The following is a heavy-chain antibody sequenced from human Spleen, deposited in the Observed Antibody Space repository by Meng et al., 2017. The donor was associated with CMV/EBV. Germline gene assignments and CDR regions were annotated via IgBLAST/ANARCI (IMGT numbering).Heavy chain of an antibody. Sequence: GESLKISCAASGFTFSTHAMHWVRQAPGKGLEWVAVIPYDGGNKYYADSVKGRFTISRDNSKNTLYLQMNSLRAEDTAVYYCARGGYEFWSGSLGEYYYYYGMDVWGQGTTVTVSS. V-gene: IGHV3-30*04. CDR2: IPYDGGNK. J-gene: IGHJ6*02. D-gene: IGHD3-3*01. CDR3: ARGGYEFWSGSLGEYYYYYGMDV. CDR1: GFTFSTHA.